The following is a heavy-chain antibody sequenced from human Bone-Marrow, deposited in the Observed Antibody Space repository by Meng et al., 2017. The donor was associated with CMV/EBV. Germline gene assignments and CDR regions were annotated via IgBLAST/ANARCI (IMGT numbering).Heavy chain of an antibody. CDR3: ARGPTGSGWSFDL. CDR1: GASFTEYY. D-gene: IGHD6-13*01. Sequence: VYGASFTEYYWTWIRRPPGKGLEWIGEIYPRRGSASYNPSLKRRVTISPDTSRSQFSLILRSVTAADTAIYYCARGPTGSGWSFDLWGQGTLVTVSS. V-gene: IGHV4-34*01. J-gene: IGHJ5*02. CDR2: IYPRRGSA.